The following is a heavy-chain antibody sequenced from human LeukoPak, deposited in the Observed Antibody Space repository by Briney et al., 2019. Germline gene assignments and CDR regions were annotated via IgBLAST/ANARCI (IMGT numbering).Heavy chain of an antibody. J-gene: IGHJ4*02. D-gene: IGHD1-26*01. V-gene: IGHV3-49*04. CDR1: GFNFGDFP. CDR2: IRAKAYGGTA. Sequence: PGGSLRLSCSTSGFNFGDFPMAWVRQAPGKGLEWVGYIRAKAYGGTAEYGPSVKGRFFVSRDDAKGIAYLQMNSPKSEDTAVYYCTRGSGRFEYWGQGTLVSVSS. CDR3: TRGSGRFEY.